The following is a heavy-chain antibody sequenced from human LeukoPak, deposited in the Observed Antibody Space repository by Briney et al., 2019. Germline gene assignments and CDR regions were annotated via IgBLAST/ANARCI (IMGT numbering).Heavy chain of an antibody. CDR1: GFTFSTYS. Sequence: PGGSLRLSCAASGFTFSTYSMNWVRQAPGKGLEWVSSISSSSSYMYYADSVKGRFTISGDNAKNSLYLQMNSLRAEDTAVYYCARCGGDCYFNYYGLDVWGQGTTVTVSS. J-gene: IGHJ6*02. CDR3: ARCGGDCYFNYYGLDV. V-gene: IGHV3-21*01. CDR2: ISSSSSYM. D-gene: IGHD2-21*02.